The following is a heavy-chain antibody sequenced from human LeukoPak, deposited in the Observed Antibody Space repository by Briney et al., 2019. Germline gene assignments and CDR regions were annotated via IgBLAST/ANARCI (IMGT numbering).Heavy chain of an antibody. V-gene: IGHV3-74*01. Sequence: PGGSLRLSCAASGFTFSSYWMHWVRQAPGKGLVWVSRINSDGSSTSYADSVKGRFTISRDNAKNTLSLQMNSLRAEDTAVYYCARVISEEQFDFDYWGQGTLVTVSS. CDR3: ARVISEEQFDFDY. CDR2: INSDGSST. D-gene: IGHD6-6*01. CDR1: GFTFSSYW. J-gene: IGHJ4*02.